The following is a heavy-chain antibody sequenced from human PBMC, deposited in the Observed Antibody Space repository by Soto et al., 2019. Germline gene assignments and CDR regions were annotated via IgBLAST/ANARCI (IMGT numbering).Heavy chain of an antibody. CDR1: GYTFTGYY. Sequence: ASVKVSCKASGYTFTGYYMHWVRQAPGQGLERMGWINPNSGGTNYAQKFQGWVTMTRDTSISTAYMELSRLRSDDTAVYYCARAARPGAYYYGMDVWGQGTTVTVS. D-gene: IGHD6-6*01. V-gene: IGHV1-2*04. CDR3: ARAARPGAYYYGMDV. CDR2: INPNSGGT. J-gene: IGHJ6*02.